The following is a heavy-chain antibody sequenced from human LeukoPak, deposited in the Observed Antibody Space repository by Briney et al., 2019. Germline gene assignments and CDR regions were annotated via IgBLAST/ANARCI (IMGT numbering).Heavy chain of an antibody. CDR1: VFTFSTYA. CDR2: ISGSGGST. V-gene: IGHV3-23*01. J-gene: IGHJ5*02. CDR3: AKDLPLGWFDP. Sequence: GGSLRLSCAASVFTFSTYAMSWVRQAPGKGLEWVSAISGSGGSTYYADSVKGRYTISRDNSKNTLYLQMNSLRAEDTAVYYCAKDLPLGWFDPWGQGTLVTVSS.